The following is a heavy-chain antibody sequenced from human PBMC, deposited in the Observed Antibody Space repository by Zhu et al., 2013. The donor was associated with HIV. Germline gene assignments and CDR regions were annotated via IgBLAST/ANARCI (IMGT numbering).Heavy chain of an antibody. Sequence: QVQLVQSGAEVQKPGASVKVSCKASGYHFPGYYIHWVRQAPGLGLEWMGWINTNYGDTHYPPNFKGRVTMTRDTSTSTAHMELTRLTSDDTAVYYCARDVVSNGWYSLRYYHYGMDVWGQGTTVTVSS. J-gene: IGHJ6*02. V-gene: IGHV1-2*02. CDR1: GYHFPGYY. CDR2: INTNYGDT. CDR3: ARDVVSNGWYSLRYYHYGMDV. D-gene: IGHD6-19*01.